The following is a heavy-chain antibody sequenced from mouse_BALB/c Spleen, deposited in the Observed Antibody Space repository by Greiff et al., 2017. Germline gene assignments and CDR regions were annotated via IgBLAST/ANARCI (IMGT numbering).Heavy chain of an antibody. V-gene: IGHV5-6*01. Sequence: EVMLVESGGDLVKPGGSLKLSCAASGFTFSSYGMSWVRQTPDKRLEWVATISSGGSYTYYPDSVKGRFTISRDNAKNTLYLQMSSLKSEDTAMYYCARPKGSTMITTGAMDYWGQGTSVTVSS. D-gene: IGHD2-4*01. J-gene: IGHJ4*01. CDR3: ARPKGSTMITTGAMDY. CDR1: GFTFSSYG. CDR2: ISSGGSYT.